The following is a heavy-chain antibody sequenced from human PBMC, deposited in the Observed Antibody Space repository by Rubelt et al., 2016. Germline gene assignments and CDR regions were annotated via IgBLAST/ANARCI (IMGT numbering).Heavy chain of an antibody. CDR1: GGSISSSSYY. V-gene: IGHV4-39*01. J-gene: IGHJ5*02. Sequence: QLQLQESGPGLVKPSETLSLTCTVSGGSISSSSYYWGWIRQPPGKGLEWIGSIHYTGSTFYDPSLQSRVTISVDTSKNQFSLKLTSVTAADTAVYYCAGRTNWFDPWGQGTLVTVSS. CDR3: AGRTNWFDP. CDR2: IHYTGST.